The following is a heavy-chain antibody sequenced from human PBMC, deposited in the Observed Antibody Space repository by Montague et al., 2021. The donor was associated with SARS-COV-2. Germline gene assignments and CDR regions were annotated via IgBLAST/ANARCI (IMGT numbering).Heavy chain of an antibody. Sequence: SETLSLTCTVSGGSISSFYWSWFRQPPGKGPEWIGYISDSGSTNYNPSLTSRVTMSVDTSKNQFSLKVNSVTAADTAVCYWARHYSATLPAVYWGQGTLVTVSS. D-gene: IGHD2-15*01. J-gene: IGHJ4*02. CDR1: GGSISSFY. CDR3: ARHYSATLPAVY. CDR2: ISDSGST. V-gene: IGHV4-59*08.